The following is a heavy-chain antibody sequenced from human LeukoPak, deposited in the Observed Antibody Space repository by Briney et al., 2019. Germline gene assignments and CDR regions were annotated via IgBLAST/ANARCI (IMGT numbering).Heavy chain of an antibody. Sequence: GGSLRLSCVASGFTFSNYGMHWVRQAPGKGLEWVAVIWYDGSDKYYADSVKGRFTISRDNSKNTLYLQMNSLRAEDTAVYYCATSSGGYSYGTWGQGTLVTVSS. J-gene: IGHJ5*02. D-gene: IGHD5-18*01. CDR2: IWYDGSDK. CDR1: GFTFSNYG. CDR3: ATSSGGYSYGT. V-gene: IGHV3-33*01.